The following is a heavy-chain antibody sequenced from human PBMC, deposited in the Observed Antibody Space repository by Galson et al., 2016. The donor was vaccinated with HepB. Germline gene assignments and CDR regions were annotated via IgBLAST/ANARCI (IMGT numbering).Heavy chain of an antibody. J-gene: IGHJ3*02. D-gene: IGHD5-18*01. V-gene: IGHV1-24*01. Sequence: SVKVSCKVSGYTLSDVSIHWVRQAPGKGLEWMGGFDAEFDETIYAQKFQGRVTMTEDTSTDTGYMELSSLRSEDTAVYYCVTEVDTTRAFDICGQGTMVSVSS. CDR3: VTEVDTTRAFDI. CDR2: FDAEFDET. CDR1: GYTLSDVS.